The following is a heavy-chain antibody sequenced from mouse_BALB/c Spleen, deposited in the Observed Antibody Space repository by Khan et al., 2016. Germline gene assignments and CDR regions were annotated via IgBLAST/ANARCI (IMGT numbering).Heavy chain of an antibody. CDR2: INTYTGEP. CDR1: GYTFTNYG. D-gene: IGHD2-3*01. J-gene: IGHJ4*01. V-gene: IGHV9-1*02. Sequence: LVESGPELKKPGETVKISCKASGYTFTNYGMNWVKQAPGKGLKWMGWINTYTGEPTYADDFKGRFAFSLETSASTAYLQINNLKNEDMATYFCARSDGYYYAMDYWGQGTSVTVSS. CDR3: ARSDGYYYAMDY.